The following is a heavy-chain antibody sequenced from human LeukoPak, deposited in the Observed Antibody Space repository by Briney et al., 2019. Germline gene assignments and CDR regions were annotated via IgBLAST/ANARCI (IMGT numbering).Heavy chain of an antibody. J-gene: IGHJ4*02. CDR1: GFTFSSYW. CDR3: AKDEDSSGWGGY. V-gene: IGHV3-74*01. D-gene: IGHD6-19*01. Sequence: GGSLRLSCAASGFTFSSYWMHWVRQAPGKGLVWVSRINSDGSSTSYADSVKGRFTISRDNSKNTLYLQMNSLRAEDTAVYYCAKDEDSSGWGGYWGQGTLVTVSS. CDR2: INSDGSST.